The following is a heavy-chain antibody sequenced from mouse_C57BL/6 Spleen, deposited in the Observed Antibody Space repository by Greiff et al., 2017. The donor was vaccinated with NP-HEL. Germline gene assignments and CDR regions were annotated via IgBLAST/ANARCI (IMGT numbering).Heavy chain of an antibody. V-gene: IGHV1-19*01. CDR1: GYTFTDYY. CDR2: INPYNGGT. D-gene: IGHD1-1*01. CDR3: AGGGNYYGSTAWFAY. Sequence: EVQLQQSGPVLVKPGASVKMSCKASGYTFTDYYMNWVKQSHGKSLEWIGVINPYNGGTSYNQKFKGKATLTVDKSSSTAYMELNSLTSEDSAVYYCAGGGNYYGSTAWFAYWGQGTLVTVSA. J-gene: IGHJ3*01.